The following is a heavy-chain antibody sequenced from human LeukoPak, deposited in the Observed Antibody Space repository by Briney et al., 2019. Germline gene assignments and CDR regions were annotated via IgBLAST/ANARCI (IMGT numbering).Heavy chain of an antibody. CDR2: IYHSGST. CDR1: GGSISSGGYS. CDR3: ARLEGSSSGWGAFDI. D-gene: IGHD6-6*01. J-gene: IGHJ3*02. Sequence: SETLSLTCAVSGGSISSGGYSWSWIRQPPGKGLEWIGYIYHSGSTYYNPSLKSRVTISVDTSKNQFSLKLSSVTAADTAVYYCARLEGSSSGWGAFDIWGQGTMVTVSS. V-gene: IGHV4-30-2*01.